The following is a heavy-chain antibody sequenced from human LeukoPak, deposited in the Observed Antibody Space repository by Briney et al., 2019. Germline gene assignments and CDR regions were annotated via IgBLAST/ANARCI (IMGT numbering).Heavy chain of an antibody. J-gene: IGHJ4*02. D-gene: IGHD3-22*01. CDR2: IWYDGSNK. V-gene: IGHV3-33*01. Sequence: GGSLRLSCAASGFTFSSYGMHWVRQAPGKGLEWVAVIWYDGSNKYYADSVKGRFTISRDNSKNTLYLQMNSLRAEDTAVYYCARGGVRYYYDSSGYDYWGQGTLVTVSS. CDR1: GFTFSSYG. CDR3: ARGGVRYYYDSSGYDY.